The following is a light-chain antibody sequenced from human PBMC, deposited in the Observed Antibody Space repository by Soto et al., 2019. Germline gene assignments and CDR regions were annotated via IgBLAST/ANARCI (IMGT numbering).Light chain of an antibody. Sequence: EIVLTQSPDTLSLSPGERATLSCRASQSVRSSLAWYQQKPGQAPRLLIYDASNRATGIPARFSGSGSGTDFPLPLSRLEPEDFAVYYCQQSSNWPPEVTFGPGTKVDIK. J-gene: IGKJ3*01. CDR1: QSVRSS. CDR3: QQSSNWPPEVT. CDR2: DAS. V-gene: IGKV3-11*01.